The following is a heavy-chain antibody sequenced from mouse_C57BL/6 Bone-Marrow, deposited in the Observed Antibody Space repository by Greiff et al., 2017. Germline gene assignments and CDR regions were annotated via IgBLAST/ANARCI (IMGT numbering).Heavy chain of an antibody. V-gene: IGHV5S21*01. D-gene: IGHD1-1*01. Sequence: ELKLVESGEGLVKPGGSLKLSCAASGFTFSSYAMSWVRQTPEKRLEWVAYISSGGDYIYYADTVKGRFTISRDNARNTLYLQMSSLKSEDTAMYYCTREDYYGSSPSYYAMDYWGQGTSVTVSS. CDR3: TREDYYGSSPSYYAMDY. J-gene: IGHJ4*01. CDR1: GFTFSSYA. CDR2: ISSGGDYI.